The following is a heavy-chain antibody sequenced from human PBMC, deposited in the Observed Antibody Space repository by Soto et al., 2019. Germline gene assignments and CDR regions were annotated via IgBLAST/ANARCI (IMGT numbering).Heavy chain of an antibody. CDR3: AKDGIAVAGKALSDYYYYGMDV. CDR1: GLTFSSYG. CDR2: ISYDGSNK. J-gene: IGHJ6*02. D-gene: IGHD6-19*01. V-gene: IGHV3-30*18. Sequence: GGSMRLSCAASGLTFSSYGMHWVRQAPGKGLEWVAVISYDGSNKYYADSVKGRFTISRDNSKNTLYLQMNSLRAEDTAVYYCAKDGIAVAGKALSDYYYYGMDVWGQGTTVTVSS.